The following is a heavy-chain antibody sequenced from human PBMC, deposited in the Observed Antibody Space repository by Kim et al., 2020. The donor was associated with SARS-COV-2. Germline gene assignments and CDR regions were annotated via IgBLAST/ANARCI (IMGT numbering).Heavy chain of an antibody. J-gene: IGHJ4*02. CDR3: ARGVWGPGFDY. V-gene: IGHV6-1*01. D-gene: IGHD3-16*01. Sequence: NDYSLSVRSRITSSQDTSKNQFSLQLNAVTPEDTAVYYCARGVWGPGFDYWGQGILVTVSS. CDR2: N.